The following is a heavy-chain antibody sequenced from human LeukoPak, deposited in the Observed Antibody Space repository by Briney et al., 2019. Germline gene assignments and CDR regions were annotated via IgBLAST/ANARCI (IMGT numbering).Heavy chain of an antibody. CDR3: ARNQVPRARSPFDY. V-gene: IGHV3-48*04. CDR2: ISGGSNTI. Sequence: PGGSLRLSCAASGFTFSSSHMTWVRQAPGKGLEWVSYISGGSNTIYYADSLKGRFTISRDNAQNSLYLQMNNLRAEDTAVYYCARNQVPRARSPFDYWGQGTLVTVSS. J-gene: IGHJ4*02. CDR1: GFTFSSSH. D-gene: IGHD1-14*01.